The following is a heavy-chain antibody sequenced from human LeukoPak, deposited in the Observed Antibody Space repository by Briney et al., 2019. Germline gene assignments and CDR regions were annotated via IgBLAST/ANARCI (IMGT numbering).Heavy chain of an antibody. J-gene: IGHJ4*02. CDR1: GFTFSSYG. CDR2: IRYDGSNK. CDR3: AKDRRIHVYYFDY. Sequence: PGGSLRLSCAASGFTFSSYGMHWVRQAPGKGLEWVAFIRYDGSNKYYADSVKGRFTISRDNSKNTLYLQMNSLRAEDTAVYYCAKDRRIHVYYFDYWGQGTLLTVSS. V-gene: IGHV3-30*02. D-gene: IGHD5-18*01.